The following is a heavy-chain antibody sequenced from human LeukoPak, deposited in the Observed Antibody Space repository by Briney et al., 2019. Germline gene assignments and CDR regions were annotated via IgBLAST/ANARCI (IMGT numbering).Heavy chain of an antibody. Sequence: PSETLSLTCFVSGGSISSYYLIWIRRPPGKGLEWIGYVYYSGSIDYNPSLKSRVTMSVDTSQNQFSLQLSSVTASDTAVYYCARMWGLRRTLYYFPDWGQGTLVTVSS. CDR1: GGSISSYY. D-gene: IGHD2/OR15-2a*01. CDR2: VYYSGSI. CDR3: ARMWGLRRTLYYFPD. V-gene: IGHV4-59*13. J-gene: IGHJ4*02.